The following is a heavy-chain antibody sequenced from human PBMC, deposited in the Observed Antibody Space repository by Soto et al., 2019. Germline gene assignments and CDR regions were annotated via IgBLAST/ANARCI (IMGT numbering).Heavy chain of an antibody. Sequence: GGSLRLSCAASGLTFSSYAMHWVRQAPGKGLEWVAVISYDGSNKYYADSVKGRFTISRDNSKNTLYVQMNSLRAEDTAVYYCAGGLSYYYDSSGYPGYFDYWGQGTLVTVSS. CDR1: GLTFSSYA. CDR3: AGGLSYYYDSSGYPGYFDY. J-gene: IGHJ4*02. D-gene: IGHD3-22*01. CDR2: ISYDGSNK. V-gene: IGHV3-30-3*01.